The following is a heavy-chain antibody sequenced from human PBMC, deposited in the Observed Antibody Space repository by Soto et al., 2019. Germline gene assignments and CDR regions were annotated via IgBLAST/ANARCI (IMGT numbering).Heavy chain of an antibody. Sequence: QVQLQESGPGLVKPSGTLSLTCAVSGGSISSSNWWSWVRQPPGQGLEWIGENYHSGSTNYNPALYSRVSISVDRSQNQFAPKLSSVPPAATAVYSGARCIPAPGPIDDWGQGTLVTVSS. D-gene: IGHD6-6*01. CDR3: ARCIPAPGPIDD. CDR1: GGSISSSNW. CDR2: NYHSGST. V-gene: IGHV4-4*02. J-gene: IGHJ4*02.